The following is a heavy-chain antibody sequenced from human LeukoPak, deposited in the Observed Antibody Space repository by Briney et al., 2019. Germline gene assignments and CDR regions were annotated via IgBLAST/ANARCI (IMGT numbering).Heavy chain of an antibody. D-gene: IGHD2-21*02. CDR1: GGTFSSYA. Sequence: ASVKVSCKASGGTFSSYAISWVRRAPGQGLEWMGRIIPILGIANYAQKFQGRVTITADKSTSTAYMELSSLRSEDTAVYYCARPLCGGDCYHLDYWGQGTLVTVSS. CDR3: ARPLCGGDCYHLDY. CDR2: IIPILGIA. J-gene: IGHJ4*02. V-gene: IGHV1-69*04.